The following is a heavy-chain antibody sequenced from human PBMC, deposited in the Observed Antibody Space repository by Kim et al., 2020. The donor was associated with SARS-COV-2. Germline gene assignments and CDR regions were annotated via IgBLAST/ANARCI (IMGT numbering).Heavy chain of an antibody. Sequence: SVKVSCKASGGTFSSYAISWVRQAPGQGLEWMGGIIPIFGTANYAQKFQGRVTITADESTSTAYMELSSLRSEDTAVYYCARGVPSYYDSSGYHHFDIWGQGTMVTVSS. CDR2: IIPIFGTA. J-gene: IGHJ3*02. CDR3: ARGVPSYYDSSGYHHFDI. D-gene: IGHD3-22*01. V-gene: IGHV1-69*13. CDR1: GGTFSSYA.